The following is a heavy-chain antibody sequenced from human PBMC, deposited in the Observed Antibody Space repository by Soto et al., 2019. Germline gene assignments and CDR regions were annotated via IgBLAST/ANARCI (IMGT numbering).Heavy chain of an antibody. CDR2: IYYSGST. Sequence: SETLSLTCTVSGGSISSGGYYWSWIRQHPGKGLEWIGYIYYSGSTYYNPSLKSRVTISVDTSKNQFSLKLSSVTAADTAVYYCARSNYYDSSGFDYWGQGTLVTVSS. CDR3: ARSNYYDSSGFDY. D-gene: IGHD3-22*01. V-gene: IGHV4-31*03. J-gene: IGHJ4*02. CDR1: GGSISSGGYY.